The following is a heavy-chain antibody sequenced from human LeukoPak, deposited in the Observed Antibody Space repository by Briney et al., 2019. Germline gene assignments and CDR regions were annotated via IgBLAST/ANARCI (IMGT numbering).Heavy chain of an antibody. J-gene: IGHJ4*02. D-gene: IGHD4-23*01. V-gene: IGHV3-30-3*01. Sequence: PGRSLRLSCAASGFTFSSSAMHWVRQAPDKGLEWVAVISYDGSNKYYADSVKGRFTISRENSKNTLYLQMNSLRAEDTAVYYCARDGYSDYWGQGTLVTVSS. CDR1: GFTFSSSA. CDR2: ISYDGSNK. CDR3: ARDGYSDY.